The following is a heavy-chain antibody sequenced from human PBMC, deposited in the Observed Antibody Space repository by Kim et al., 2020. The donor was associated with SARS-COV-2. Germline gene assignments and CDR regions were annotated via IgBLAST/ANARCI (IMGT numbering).Heavy chain of an antibody. J-gene: IGHJ4*02. CDR2: INHSGST. D-gene: IGHD4-4*01. CDR1: GGSFSGYY. Sequence: SETLSLTCAVYGGSFSGYYWSWIRQPPGKGLEWIGEINHSGSTNYNPSLKSRVTISVDTSKNQFSLKLSSVTAADTAVYYCAREVGKFYSNSPSRAHFDYWGQGTLVTVSS. CDR3: AREVGKFYSNSPSRAHFDY. V-gene: IGHV4-34*01.